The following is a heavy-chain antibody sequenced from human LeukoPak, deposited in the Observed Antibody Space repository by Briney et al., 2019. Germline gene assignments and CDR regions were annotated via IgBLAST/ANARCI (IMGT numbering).Heavy chain of an antibody. CDR1: GFTFSSFA. CDR2: INFSGGTT. D-gene: IGHD6-13*01. CDR3: ARDGTAVGINYDY. J-gene: IGHJ4*02. V-gene: IGHV3-23*01. Sequence: GGSLRLSCAASGFTFSSFAMSWVRQAPGKGLEWVPAINFSGGTTYYADSVKGRFTISRDNAKNSLYLQMNSLRAEDTAVYYCARDGTAVGINYDYWGQGTLVTVSS.